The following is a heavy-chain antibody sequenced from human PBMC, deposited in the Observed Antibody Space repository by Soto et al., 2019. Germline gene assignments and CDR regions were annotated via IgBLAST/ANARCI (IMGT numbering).Heavy chain of an antibody. D-gene: IGHD3-22*01. V-gene: IGHV1-69*13. CDR1: GGTFSSYA. CDR3: ARGGVAYYDSSGYTYYYYGMDA. CDR2: IIPIFGTA. Sequence: SVKVSCKASGGTFSSYAISWVRQAPGQGLEWMGGIIPIFGTANYAQKFQGRVTITADESTSTAYMELSSLRSEDTAVYYCARGGVAYYDSSGYTYYYYGMDAWGQGTTVTVSS. J-gene: IGHJ6*02.